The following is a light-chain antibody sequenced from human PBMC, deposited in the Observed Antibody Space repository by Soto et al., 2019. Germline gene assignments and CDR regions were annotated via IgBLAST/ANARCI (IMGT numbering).Light chain of an antibody. CDR2: AAS. Sequence: AIRMTQSPSSFSACTVDIFTITCRASQGISSYLAWYQQKPGKAPKLLIYAASTLQSGVPSRFSGSGSGTDFTLTISCLQSEDFATYYCQQYYSYPPTFGQGTKVDIK. V-gene: IGKV1-8*01. CDR1: QGISSY. CDR3: QQYYSYPPT. J-gene: IGKJ1*01.